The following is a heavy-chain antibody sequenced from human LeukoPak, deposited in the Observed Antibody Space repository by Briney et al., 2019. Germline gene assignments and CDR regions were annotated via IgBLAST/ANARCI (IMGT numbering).Heavy chain of an antibody. D-gene: IGHD3-3*01. CDR3: AKVYYDFWSGYQRPKPNYYYYYGMDV. J-gene: IGHJ6*02. V-gene: IGHV3-23*01. CDR1: GFTFSSYA. CDR2: ISGSGGST. Sequence: GGSLRLSCAASGFTFSSYAMSWVRQAPGKGLEWVSAISGSGGSTYYADSVKGRFTISRDNSKNTLYLQMNSLRAEDTAVYYCAKVYYDFWSGYQRPKPNYYYYYGMDVWGQGTTVTVSS.